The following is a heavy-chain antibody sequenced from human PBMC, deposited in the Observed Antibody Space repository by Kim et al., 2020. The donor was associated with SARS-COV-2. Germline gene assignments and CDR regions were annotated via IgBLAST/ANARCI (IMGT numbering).Heavy chain of an antibody. CDR3: AKGRSVEGVWWRSNELDV. J-gene: IGHJ6*02. V-gene: IGHV3-30*18. D-gene: IGHD2-8*02. CDR1: GFTLSTYG. CDR2: MCFGGNKE. Sequence: GGSLRLSCTASGFTLSTYGMHWVRQAPGKGLEWVAVMCFGGNKEFYADPVRGRFTISRDNSQNTLYLQMNNLRAEDTAVYYCAKGRSVEGVWWRSNELDVWGQGTTVTVSS.